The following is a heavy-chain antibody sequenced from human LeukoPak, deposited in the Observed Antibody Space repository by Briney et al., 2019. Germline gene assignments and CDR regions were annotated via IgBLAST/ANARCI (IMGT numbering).Heavy chain of an antibody. CDR2: INTSGNT. CDR3: ARDGGSSWYLVWFDP. D-gene: IGHD6-13*01. Sequence: SETLSLTCTVSGGSITNYYWDWIRRSAGKGLEWIGRINTSGNTKYNPSLKSRVTISLDKSKNQFSLKLTSVTAADTAVYYCARDGGSSWYLVWFDPWGQGTLVTVSS. V-gene: IGHV4-4*07. J-gene: IGHJ5*02. CDR1: GGSITNYY.